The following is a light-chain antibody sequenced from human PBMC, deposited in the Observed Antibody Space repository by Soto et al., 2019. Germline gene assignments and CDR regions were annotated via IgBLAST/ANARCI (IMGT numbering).Light chain of an antibody. J-gene: IGLJ2*01. Sequence: QSALTQPASVSGSPGQSITISCTGTSSDVGGYNFVSWYPQHPGRAPKLIIYDVSKWPSGISHRFSGSKSGNTASLTISGLQTEDEADYHCSSYTSSSTVVFGGGTKLTVL. CDR3: SSYTSSSTVV. CDR1: SSDVGGYNF. V-gene: IGLV2-14*03. CDR2: DVS.